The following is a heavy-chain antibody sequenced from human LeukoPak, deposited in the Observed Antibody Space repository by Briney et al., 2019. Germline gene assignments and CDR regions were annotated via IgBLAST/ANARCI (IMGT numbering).Heavy chain of an antibody. Sequence: GGSLRLSCAASGFTFSSYAMSWVRQAPGKGLEWVSAISGSGGSTYYADSVKGRFTISRDNSKNTLYLQMNSLRAEDTAVYYCAKERPSSIAARPGYYFDYWGQGTLVTVSS. V-gene: IGHV3-23*01. CDR3: AKERPSSIAARPGYYFDY. CDR1: GFTFSSYA. D-gene: IGHD6-6*01. J-gene: IGHJ4*02. CDR2: ISGSGGST.